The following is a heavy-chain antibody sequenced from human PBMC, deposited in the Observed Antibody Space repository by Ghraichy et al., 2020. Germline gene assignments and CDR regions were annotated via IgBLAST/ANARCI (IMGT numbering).Heavy chain of an antibody. CDR2: IKSKTDGGTT. V-gene: IGHV3-15*01. D-gene: IGHD3-22*01. CDR3: TTPKAGDYYDSTTHYYYYGMDV. Sequence: GESLNISCAASGFTFSNAWMSWVRQAPGKGLEWVGRIKSKTDGGTTDYAAPVKGRFTISRDDSKNTLYLQMNSLKTEDTAVYYGTTPKAGDYYDSTTHYYYYGMDVWGQGTTVTVSS. J-gene: IGHJ6*02. CDR1: GFTFSNAW.